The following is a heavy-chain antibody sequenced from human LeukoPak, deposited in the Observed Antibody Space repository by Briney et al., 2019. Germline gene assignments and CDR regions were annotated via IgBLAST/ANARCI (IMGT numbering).Heavy chain of an antibody. CDR2: IIPIFGTA. CDR3: ARMYYYDSSGYYAPRGFDP. Sequence: SVKVSCKASGGTFSSYAISRVRQAPGQGLEWMGGIIPIFGTANYAQKFQGRVTITADESTSTAYMELSSLRSEDTAVYYCARMYYYDSSGYYAPRGFDPWGQGTLVTVSS. J-gene: IGHJ5*02. CDR1: GGTFSSYA. V-gene: IGHV1-69*13. D-gene: IGHD3-22*01.